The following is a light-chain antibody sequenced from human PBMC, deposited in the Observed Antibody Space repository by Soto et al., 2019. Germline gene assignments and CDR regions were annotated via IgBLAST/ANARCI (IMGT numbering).Light chain of an antibody. CDR2: RNN. CDR1: SSNIGGNS. J-gene: IGLJ3*02. CDR3: AAWDDSLSIWV. Sequence: QSVMTQPPSVSAAPGQRVTISCSGSSSNIGGNSVSWYQQLPGTAPKLLIFRNNQRPSGVPDRFSGSKSGTSASLAISGLRSEDEADYYCAAWDDSLSIWVFGGGTKLTVL. V-gene: IGLV1-47*01.